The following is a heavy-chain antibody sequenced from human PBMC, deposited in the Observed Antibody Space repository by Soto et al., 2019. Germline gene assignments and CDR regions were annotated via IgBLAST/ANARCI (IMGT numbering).Heavy chain of an antibody. CDR3: ARDIYTPSYNWFDP. V-gene: IGHV4-31*03. Sequence: PSETLSLTCTVSGGSISSGGYYWSWIRQHPGKGLEWIGYIYYSGSTYYNPSLKSRVTISVDTSKNQFSLKLSSVTAADMAVYYCARDIYTPSYNWFDPWGQGTLVTVSS. D-gene: IGHD2-2*02. J-gene: IGHJ5*02. CDR1: GGSISSGGYY. CDR2: IYYSGST.